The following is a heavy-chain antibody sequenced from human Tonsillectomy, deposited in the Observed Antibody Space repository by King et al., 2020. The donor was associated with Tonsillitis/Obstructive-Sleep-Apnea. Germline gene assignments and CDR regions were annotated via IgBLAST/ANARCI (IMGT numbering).Heavy chain of an antibody. Sequence: QLVQSGGGLVQPGGSLRLSCAASGSTFSSYAMTWVRQAPGKGLEWVSAISASGGSTYYADSVRGRFTISRDNSKSTLYLQMNSLRAEDTAVYYCAKLVALRDTYFDYWGQGTLVTVSS. CDR1: GSTFSSYA. D-gene: IGHD5-12*01. CDR3: AKLVALRDTYFDY. J-gene: IGHJ4*02. V-gene: IGHV3-23*04. CDR2: ISASGGST.